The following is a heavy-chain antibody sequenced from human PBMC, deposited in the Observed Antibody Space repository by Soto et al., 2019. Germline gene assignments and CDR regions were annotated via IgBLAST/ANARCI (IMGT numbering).Heavy chain of an antibody. Sequence: ASVKVSCKASGYTFTSYGISWVRQAPGQGLEWMGWISAYNGNTNYAQKLQGRVTMTTDTSTSTAYMELRSLRSDDTAVYYCARVGSLDAVAGTSWFDPWGQGTLVTVSS. CDR1: GYTFTSYG. D-gene: IGHD6-19*01. CDR3: ARVGSLDAVAGTSWFDP. V-gene: IGHV1-18*01. J-gene: IGHJ5*02. CDR2: ISAYNGNT.